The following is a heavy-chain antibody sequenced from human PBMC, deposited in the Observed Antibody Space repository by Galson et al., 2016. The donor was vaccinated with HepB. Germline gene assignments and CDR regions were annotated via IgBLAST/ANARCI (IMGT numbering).Heavy chain of an antibody. J-gene: IGHJ4*02. D-gene: IGHD6-6*01. CDR3: ARSLSYTSSLRYDY. CDR1: GGTFSSYA. CDR2: IIPIFGTA. V-gene: IGHV1-69*13. Sequence: SVKVSCKASGGTFSSYAISWVRRAPGQGLEWMGGIIPIFGTANYAQKFQGRVTITADESTSTAYMELSSLKSEDAAVYYCARSLSYTSSLRYDYWGQGTLVTVSS.